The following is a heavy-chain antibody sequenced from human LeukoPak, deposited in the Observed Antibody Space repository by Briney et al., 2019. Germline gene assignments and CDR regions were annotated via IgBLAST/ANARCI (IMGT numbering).Heavy chain of an antibody. CDR2: ISAYNGNT. CDR1: GYTFTSYG. J-gene: IGHJ5*02. Sequence: EASVKVSCKASGYTFTSYGISWVRQAPGQGLEWMGWISAYNGNTNYAQKLQGRVTMTTDTSTSTAYMELRSLRSDDTAVYYCARAGGYCSSTSCQGRYWFDPWGQGTLVTVSS. V-gene: IGHV1-18*01. D-gene: IGHD2-2*01. CDR3: ARAGGYCSSTSCQGRYWFDP.